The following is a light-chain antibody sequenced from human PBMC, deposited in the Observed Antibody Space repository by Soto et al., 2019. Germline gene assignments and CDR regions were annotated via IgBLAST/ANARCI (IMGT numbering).Light chain of an antibody. CDR3: QQRSNWWT. CDR1: QSVSSY. V-gene: IGKV3-11*01. J-gene: IGKJ1*01. CDR2: DAS. Sequence: EIVLTQSPGTLSLSPGERATLSCRASQSVSSYLAWYQQKPGQAPRLLIYDASNRATGIPARFSGSGSGTDFTLTISSLGPEDFAVYYCQQRSNWWTFGQGTKVDIK.